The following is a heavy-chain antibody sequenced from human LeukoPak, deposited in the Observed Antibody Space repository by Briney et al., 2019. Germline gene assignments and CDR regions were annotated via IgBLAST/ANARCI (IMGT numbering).Heavy chain of an antibody. D-gene: IGHD5-12*01. Sequence: SVKVSCKASGYTFTGYYMHWVRQAPGQGLEWMGRINPNSGGTNYAQKFQGRVTMTRDTSISTAYMELSRLRSDDTAVYYCAGSGYDYHYYYYMDVWGKGTTVTVSS. J-gene: IGHJ6*03. CDR2: INPNSGGT. CDR1: GYTFTGYY. CDR3: AGSGYDYHYYYYMDV. V-gene: IGHV1-2*06.